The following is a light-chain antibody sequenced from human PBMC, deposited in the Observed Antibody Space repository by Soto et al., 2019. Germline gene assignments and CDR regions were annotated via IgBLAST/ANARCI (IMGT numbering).Light chain of an antibody. J-gene: IGKJ1*01. CDR2: DAN. Sequence: DIPMTQSPSTLSSSVGERATLTCRDSQSISSWLAWYQQKPGKAPKLLIYDANSLESGVPSRFSGNGSGTEFTLNISRLQHDDFATYYCQQYNSNPWTFGQGTKVEI. CDR1: QSISSW. V-gene: IGKV1-5*01. CDR3: QQYNSNPWT.